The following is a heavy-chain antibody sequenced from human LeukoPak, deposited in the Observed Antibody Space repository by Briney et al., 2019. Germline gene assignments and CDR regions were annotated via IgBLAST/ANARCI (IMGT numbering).Heavy chain of an antibody. D-gene: IGHD3-3*01. CDR2: INPNSGGT. CDR1: GYTFTGYY. CDR3: ARDSEVRNYDFWSGYLIDY. J-gene: IGHJ4*02. Sequence: ASVKVSCKASGYTFTGYYIHWVRQAPGQGLEWMGWINPNSGGTNYAQNFQGRITMTRDTSISTAYMELSRLRSDDTAVYYCARDSEVRNYDFWSGYLIDYWGQGTLVTVSS. V-gene: IGHV1-2*02.